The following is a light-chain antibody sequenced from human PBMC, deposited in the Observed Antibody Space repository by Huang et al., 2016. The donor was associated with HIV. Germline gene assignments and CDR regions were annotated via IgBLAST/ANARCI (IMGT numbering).Light chain of an antibody. J-gene: IGKJ1*01. V-gene: IGKV3-15*01. Sequence: EIVMTQSPATLSVSPGQRASLACRASQSVSGNIAWYQQQPGQAPRLLIFDTSTRATGVPPRLTGSVSGAEFTLTISSLQSEDSALYFCQYYNNWPPRGTFGQGTKVEIK. CDR1: QSVSGN. CDR2: DTS. CDR3: QYYNNWPPRGT.